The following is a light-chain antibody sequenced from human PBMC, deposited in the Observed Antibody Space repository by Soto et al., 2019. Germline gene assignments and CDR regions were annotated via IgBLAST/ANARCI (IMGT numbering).Light chain of an antibody. CDR1: QGISNW. CDR3: QQANSFPLT. CDR2: TGS. Sequence: DIQMTQSPSSVSASVGDRVSITCRASQGISNWLAWYQQKPGRAPKLLIYTGSSLQSGVPSRFSGTGSGTDFTLTISSLQTEDVATYYSQQANSFPLTFGGGTKVEIK. V-gene: IGKV1-12*01. J-gene: IGKJ4*01.